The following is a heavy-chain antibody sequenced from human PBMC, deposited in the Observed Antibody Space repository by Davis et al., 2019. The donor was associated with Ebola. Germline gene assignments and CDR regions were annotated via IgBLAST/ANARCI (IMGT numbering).Heavy chain of an antibody. CDR2: INWNGGST. D-gene: IGHD2-2*01. CDR1: GFTFDDYG. Sequence: GESLKISCAASGFTFDDYGMSWVRQAPGKGLEWVSGINWNGGSTGHADSVKGRFTISRDNAKNSLYLQMNSLRAEDTALYHCARDLVVVVPAASWFDPWGQGTLVTVSS. V-gene: IGHV3-20*01. CDR3: ARDLVVVVPAASWFDP. J-gene: IGHJ5*02.